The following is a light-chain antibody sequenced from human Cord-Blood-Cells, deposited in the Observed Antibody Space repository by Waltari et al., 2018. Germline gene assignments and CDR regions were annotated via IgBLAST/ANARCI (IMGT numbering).Light chain of an antibody. CDR3: SSYTSSSTPFV. Sequence: QSALTQPASVSGSPGQSITISCTGTSSDVGGYNYVSWNQQHPGKAPKLMIYDVRNRPSGFSNRISGSKSGNTASLTISGLQAEDEADYYCSSYTSSSTPFVFGTGTKVTVL. V-gene: IGLV2-14*03. CDR1: SSDVGGYNY. CDR2: DVR. J-gene: IGLJ1*01.